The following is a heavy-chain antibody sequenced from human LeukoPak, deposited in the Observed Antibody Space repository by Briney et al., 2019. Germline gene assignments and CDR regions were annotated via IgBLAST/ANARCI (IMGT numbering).Heavy chain of an antibody. CDR2: IYPGDSDT. CDR1: GYSFTSYW. Sequence: GESLKISCKGSGYSFTSYWIGWVRQMPGKDLEWMGIIYPGDSDTRYSPSFQGQVTISADKSISTAYLQWSSLKASDTAMYYCARQAYCGGDCYSNFDYWGQGTLVTVSS. D-gene: IGHD2-21*02. J-gene: IGHJ4*02. CDR3: ARQAYCGGDCYSNFDY. V-gene: IGHV5-51*01.